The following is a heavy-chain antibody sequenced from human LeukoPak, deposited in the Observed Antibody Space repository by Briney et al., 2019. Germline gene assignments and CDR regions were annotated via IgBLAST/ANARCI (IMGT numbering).Heavy chain of an antibody. CDR3: AKPPTTVNSYFDY. J-gene: IGHJ4*02. CDR2: ISASGGST. Sequence: GGSLRLSCAASGFTFSSYAMSRVRQAPGKGLEWVSTISASGGSTFYADSVKGRFTISRDNSKSTLYLQMNSLRAEDTAVYYCAKPPTTVNSYFDYWGQGTLVTVSS. V-gene: IGHV3-23*01. CDR1: GFTFSSYA. D-gene: IGHD4-17*01.